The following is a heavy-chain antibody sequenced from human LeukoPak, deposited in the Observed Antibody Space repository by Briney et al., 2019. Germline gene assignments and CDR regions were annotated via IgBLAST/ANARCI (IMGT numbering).Heavy chain of an antibody. D-gene: IGHD3-22*01. CDR3: AKDLYDSCGYHRRGPPFDY. CDR2: ISGSGGST. CDR1: GFTFSSYA. Sequence: GGSLRLSCAASGFTFSSYAMSWVRQAPGKGLEWVSAISGSGGSTYYADSVKGRFTISRDNSKNTLYLQMNSLRAEDTAVYYCAKDLYDSCGYHRRGPPFDYWGQGTLVTVSS. J-gene: IGHJ4*02. V-gene: IGHV3-23*01.